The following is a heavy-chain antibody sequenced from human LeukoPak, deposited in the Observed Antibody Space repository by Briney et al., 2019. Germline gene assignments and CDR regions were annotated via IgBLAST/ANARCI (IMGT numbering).Heavy chain of an antibody. Sequence: ASAKASCKASGYTFTSYDINWVRQATGQGLEWMGWMKPNSGNTGYAQKFQGRVTMTRNTSISTAYMELSSLRSEDTAVYYCARCAYSSSWYVYYYYMDVWGKGTTVTVSS. J-gene: IGHJ6*03. CDR1: GYTFTSYD. D-gene: IGHD6-13*01. V-gene: IGHV1-8*01. CDR3: ARCAYSSSWYVYYYYMDV. CDR2: MKPNSGNT.